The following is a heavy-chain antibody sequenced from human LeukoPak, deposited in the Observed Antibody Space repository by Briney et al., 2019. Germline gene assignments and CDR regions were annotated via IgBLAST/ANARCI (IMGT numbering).Heavy chain of an antibody. J-gene: IGHJ4*02. Sequence: GGSLRLSCAASGFTFSSYAMSWVRQAPGKGLEWVSAISGSGGSTYYADSVKGRFTISRDNSKNTLFLQMNNLRSEDTALYYCVSPTADYPFLYYFDSWGQGTPVTVSS. D-gene: IGHD5-12*01. CDR2: ISGSGGST. CDR3: VSPTADYPFLYYFDS. CDR1: GFTFSSYA. V-gene: IGHV3-23*01.